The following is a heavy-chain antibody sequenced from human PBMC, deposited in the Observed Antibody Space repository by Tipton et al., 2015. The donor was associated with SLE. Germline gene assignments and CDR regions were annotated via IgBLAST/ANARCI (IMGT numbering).Heavy chain of an antibody. CDR2: ISWNSGSI. V-gene: IGHV3-9*01. J-gene: IGHJ6*03. Sequence: SLRLSCAASGFTFDDYAMHWVRQAPGKGLEWVSGISWNSGSIGHADSVKGRFTISRDNAKNSLYLQMNSLRAEDTALYYCAKDTSLGSYYYYYMDVWGKGTTVTVSS. CDR1: GFTFDDYA. D-gene: IGHD3-10*01. CDR3: AKDTSLGSYYYYYMDV.